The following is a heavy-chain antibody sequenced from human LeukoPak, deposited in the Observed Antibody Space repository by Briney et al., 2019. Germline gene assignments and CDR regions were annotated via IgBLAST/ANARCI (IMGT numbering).Heavy chain of an antibody. V-gene: IGHV4-34*01. CDR3: AWRRIVVVTAIGGHWFDP. Sequence: SETLSLTCAVYGGSFSGYYWSWIRQPPGKGLEWIGEINHSGSTNYNPSLKSRVTISVDTSKNQFSLKLSSVTAADTAVYYCAWRRIVVVTAIGGHWFDPWGQGTLVTVSS. CDR1: GGSFSGYY. CDR2: INHSGST. D-gene: IGHD2-21*02. J-gene: IGHJ5*02.